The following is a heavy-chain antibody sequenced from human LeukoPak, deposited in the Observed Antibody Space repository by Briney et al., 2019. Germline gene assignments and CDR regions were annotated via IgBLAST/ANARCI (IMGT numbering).Heavy chain of an antibody. J-gene: IGHJ4*02. CDR3: AKVVDYGDYRIGYYFDY. CDR2: INSDGSST. V-gene: IGHV3-74*01. D-gene: IGHD4-17*01. CDR1: GFTFSSYW. Sequence: HPGGSLRLSCAASGFTFSSYWMHWVRQAPGKGLVWVSRINSDGSSTSYADSVKGRFTISRDNAKNTLYLQMNSLRAEDTAVYYCAKVVDYGDYRIGYYFDYWGQGTLVTVSS.